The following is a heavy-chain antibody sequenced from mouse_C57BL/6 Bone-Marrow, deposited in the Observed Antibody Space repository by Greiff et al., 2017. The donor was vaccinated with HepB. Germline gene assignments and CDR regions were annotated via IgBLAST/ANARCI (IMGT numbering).Heavy chain of an antibody. CDR1: GYTFTSYW. CDR2: IDPNSGGT. V-gene: IGHV1-72*01. CDR3: ASSTGVGWLLAWFAD. Sequence: QVQLQQPGAELVKPGASVKLSCKASGYTFTSYWMHWVKQRPGRGLEWIGRIDPNSGGTKYNEKFESKATLTVDKPSSTAYMQLSSLTSEDSAVYYCASSTGVGWLLAWFADWGQGTLVTVSA. J-gene: IGHJ3*01. D-gene: IGHD2-3*01.